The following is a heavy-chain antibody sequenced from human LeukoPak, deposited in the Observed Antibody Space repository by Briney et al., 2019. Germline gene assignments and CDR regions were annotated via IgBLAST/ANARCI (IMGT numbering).Heavy chain of an antibody. Sequence: GESLKISRKGSGYSFTSYWIAWVRQMPGKGLEWMGIIYPGDSHTKYSPSFEGQVTISADKSISTAYLQWSGLKASDTAIYYCARRTDWGYYFDYWGQGTLVTVSS. D-gene: IGHD2-15*01. CDR2: IYPGDSHT. CDR3: ARRTDWGYYFDY. CDR1: GYSFTSYW. J-gene: IGHJ4*02. V-gene: IGHV5-51*01.